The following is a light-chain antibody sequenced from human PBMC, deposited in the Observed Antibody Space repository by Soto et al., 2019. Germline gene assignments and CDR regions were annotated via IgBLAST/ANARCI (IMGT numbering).Light chain of an antibody. V-gene: IGLV2-18*01. CDR3: SLYTSSSAYV. J-gene: IGLJ1*01. Sequence: LTQPPSVSGSPGQSVTISCTGTSSDVGSYNRVSWYQQPPGTAPKLMIYEVSNRPSGVPDRFSGSKSGNTASLTISGLQAEDEADYYCSLYTSSSAYVFGTGTKVTVL. CDR2: EVS. CDR1: SSDVGSYNR.